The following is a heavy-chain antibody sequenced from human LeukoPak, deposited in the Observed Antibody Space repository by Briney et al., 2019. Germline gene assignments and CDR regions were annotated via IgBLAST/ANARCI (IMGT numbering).Heavy chain of an antibody. D-gene: IGHD3-22*01. CDR2: LRPTDYHI. CDR3: ARRSDRKGFDY. CDR1: GYSFTNFW. V-gene: IGHV5-51*01. Sequence: GESLKISCKGAGYSFTNFWIGWVRQMPGKGLEWMGILRPTDYHIRYSPSFQGHVSISADKSTSTAYLQWISLKASDTAMYYCARRSDRKGFDYWGQGTLVTVSS. J-gene: IGHJ4*02.